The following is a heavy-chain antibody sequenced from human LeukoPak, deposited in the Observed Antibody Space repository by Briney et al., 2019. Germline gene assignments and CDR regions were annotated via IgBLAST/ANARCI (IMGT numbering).Heavy chain of an antibody. CDR3: ARARPGDADS. Sequence: PGGSLSLSCAASGFAFSTYWMTWVRQAPEMGLEWVASISQDGGGTYYGDSVKGRFTISRDNAKNSLYLQMNSLRADDTAVYYCARARPGDADSWGQGTLVSVSS. D-gene: IGHD1-26*01. J-gene: IGHJ5*01. CDR1: GFAFSTYW. V-gene: IGHV3-7*01. CDR2: ISQDGGGT.